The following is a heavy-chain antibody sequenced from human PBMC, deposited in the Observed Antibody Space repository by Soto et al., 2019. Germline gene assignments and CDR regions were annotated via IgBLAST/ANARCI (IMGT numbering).Heavy chain of an antibody. CDR1: GYSISSDYY. J-gene: IGHJ4*02. CDR2: ISHSGSA. CDR3: ARGLSGGFDY. V-gene: IGHV4-38-2*01. Sequence: WETLSLTCAVSGYSISSDYYWGWIRQPPGKGLEWIGSISHSGSAYYNPSLKTRVTMSVDTSKNQFSLKLSSVTAADTALYYCARGLSGGFDYWGQGTLVTVSS. D-gene: IGHD7-27*01.